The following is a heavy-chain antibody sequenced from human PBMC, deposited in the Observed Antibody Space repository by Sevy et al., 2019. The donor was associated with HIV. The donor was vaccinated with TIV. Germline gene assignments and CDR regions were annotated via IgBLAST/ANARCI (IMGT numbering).Heavy chain of an antibody. D-gene: IGHD3-16*01. CDR2: IYPDDSDT. J-gene: IGHJ4*02. CDR3: ARQGYNYIWGTYNSPDY. CDR1: GYSFSTNW. V-gene: IGHV5-51*01. Sequence: GESLKISCKGSGYSFSTNWIGWVRQVPGKGLEWVGIIYPDDSDTRYSPSFQGQVTIAADTSISTVYLYWSSLNTSASAMYYCARQGYNYIWGTYNSPDYWGQGTLVTVSS.